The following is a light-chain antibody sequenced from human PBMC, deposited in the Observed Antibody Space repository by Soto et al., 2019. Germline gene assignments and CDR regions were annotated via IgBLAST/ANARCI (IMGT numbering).Light chain of an antibody. CDR2: DDS. CDR1: NIGTTS. V-gene: IGLV3-21*02. J-gene: IGLJ3*02. CDR3: QVWDSSSDHWV. Sequence: RTQRPSVATAPGETARITCGGDNIGTTSVHWYQQKPGQAPVLVVYDDSDRPSGIPERFSGSNSGNTATLTSRRVEAGDEADYYCQVWDSSSDHWVFGGGTKLTVL.